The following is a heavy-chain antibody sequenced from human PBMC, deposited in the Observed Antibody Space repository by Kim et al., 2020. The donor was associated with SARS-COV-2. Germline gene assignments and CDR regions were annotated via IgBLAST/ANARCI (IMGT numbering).Heavy chain of an antibody. V-gene: IGHV3-23*01. CDR2: T. CDR3: AKLSSVWLTDV. Sequence: TYYAASVKGRFTISRDNSKNTLYLQMNSLRAEDTAVYYCAKLSSVWLTDVWGQGTTVTVSS. J-gene: IGHJ6*02. D-gene: IGHD6-19*01.